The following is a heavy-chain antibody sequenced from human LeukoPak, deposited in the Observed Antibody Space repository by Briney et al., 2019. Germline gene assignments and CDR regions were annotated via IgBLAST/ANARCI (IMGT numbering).Heavy chain of an antibody. V-gene: IGHV3-23*01. J-gene: IGHJ6*04. Sequence: GGSLRLSCAASGFTVSSNYMSWVRQAPGKGLEWVSAISGSGGSTYYADSVKGRFTISRDNSKNTLYLQMNSLRAEDTAVYYCAKGYSSSWYGASYYYGMDVWGKGTTVTVSS. D-gene: IGHD6-13*01. CDR3: AKGYSSSWYGASYYYGMDV. CDR1: GFTVSSNY. CDR2: ISGSGGST.